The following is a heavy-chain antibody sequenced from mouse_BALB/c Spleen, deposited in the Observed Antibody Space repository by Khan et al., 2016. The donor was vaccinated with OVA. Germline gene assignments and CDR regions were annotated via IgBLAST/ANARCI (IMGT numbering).Heavy chain of an antibody. CDR1: GFTFSTYG. D-gene: IGHD1-1*01. Sequence: EVKLVESGGDLVKPGGSLKLSCAASGFTFSTYGMSWVRQTPDKRLEWVANVSTGGSYTYYPDSVKGRFTISRDNAKNTLYLQMSSLKSEDTAMFYCTRLAYYYDSEGFAYWGQGTLVTVSA. CDR3: TRLAYYYDSEGFAY. V-gene: IGHV5-6*02. J-gene: IGHJ3*01. CDR2: VSTGGSYT.